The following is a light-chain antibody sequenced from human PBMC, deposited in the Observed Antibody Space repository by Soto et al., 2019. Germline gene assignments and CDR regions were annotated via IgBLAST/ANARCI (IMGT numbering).Light chain of an antibody. CDR1: TGTVTTGHA. J-gene: IGLJ2*01. CDR3: LLPYSGARV. CDR2: ETT. Sequence: QAVVTQEPSLTVSPGGTVTLTCGSITGTVTTGHAPYWFQQKPGQAPRTLIYETTNRHSWTPARFSGSLLGGKAALTLSGAQPEDEAEYYCLLPYSGARVFGGGTKVTVL. V-gene: IGLV7-46*01.